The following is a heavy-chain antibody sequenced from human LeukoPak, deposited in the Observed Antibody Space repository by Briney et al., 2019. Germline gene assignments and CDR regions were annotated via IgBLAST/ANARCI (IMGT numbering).Heavy chain of an antibody. CDR3: ARHPDSSGWYSWYNWFDP. Sequence: SETLSLTCTVSGGSISSYYWSWIRQPPGKGLEWIGYIYYSGSTNYNPSLKSRVTISVDTSKNQFSLKLSSVTAADTAVYYCARHPDSSGWYSWYNWFDPWGQGTLVTVSS. CDR1: GGSISSYY. CDR2: IYYSGST. D-gene: IGHD6-19*01. J-gene: IGHJ5*02. V-gene: IGHV4-59*08.